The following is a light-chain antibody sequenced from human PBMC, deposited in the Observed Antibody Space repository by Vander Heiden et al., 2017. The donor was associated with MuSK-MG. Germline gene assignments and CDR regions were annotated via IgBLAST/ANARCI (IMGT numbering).Light chain of an antibody. J-gene: IGKJ5*01. Sequence: EIVMTQSPATLSVSPGERATLSCRASQSIGTNLAWYQQKPGQAPRLLIFGASTRATGIPARFSGSGSETEFTLTISSLQSEDFAVYYCQQCDNWPPIIFGQGTRLEIK. V-gene: IGKV3D-15*01. CDR2: GAS. CDR1: QSIGTN. CDR3: QQCDNWPPII.